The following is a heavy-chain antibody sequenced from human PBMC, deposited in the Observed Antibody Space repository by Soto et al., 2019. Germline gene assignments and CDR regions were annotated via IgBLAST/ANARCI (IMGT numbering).Heavy chain of an antibody. CDR1: GGSISTYY. CDR3: ARDSGYGSGSSVNHHLDY. J-gene: IGHJ4*01. V-gene: IGHV4-59*01. Sequence: SETLSLTCTVSGGSISTYYWSWIRQPPGKGLEWIGYIYYSGNTNSNPSLKSRITMSVDTSKNQFSLKLSSVTAADTAVYYCARDSGYGSGSSVNHHLDYWGHGTLVTVSS. D-gene: IGHD3-10*01. CDR2: IYYSGNT.